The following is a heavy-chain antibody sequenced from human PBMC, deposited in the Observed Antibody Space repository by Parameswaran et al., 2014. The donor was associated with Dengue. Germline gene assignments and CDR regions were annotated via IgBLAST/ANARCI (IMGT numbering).Heavy chain of an antibody. CDR1: GRSITGDNW. D-gene: IGHD6-25*01. V-gene: IGHV4-4*02. J-gene: IGHJ3*02. CDR3: AICPHSGDAFNI. CDR2: IYHSGSA. Sequence: ASETLSLTWAVSGRSITGDNWWSWVRQPPGKGLEWIGEIYHSGSANYSPSLKSRVTISVDKSKNQLSLTVNSVTAADTALYYCAICPHSGDAFNIWGQGTTVTVSS.